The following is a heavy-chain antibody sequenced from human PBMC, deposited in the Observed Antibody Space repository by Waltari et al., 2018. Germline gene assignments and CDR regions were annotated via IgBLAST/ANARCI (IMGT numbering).Heavy chain of an antibody. D-gene: IGHD2-2*01. CDR1: GFTFSSYG. J-gene: IGHJ6*03. CDR2: ISYDVSNK. Sequence: QVQLVESGGGVVQPGRSLRLSCAASGFTFSSYGMHWVRQAPGKGLEWVAVISYDVSNKYYADSVKGRFTISRDNSKITLYLQMNSLRAEDTAVYYCAKDESDIVVVPAARYYYYMDVWGKGTTVTISS. V-gene: IGHV3-30*18. CDR3: AKDESDIVVVPAARYYYYMDV.